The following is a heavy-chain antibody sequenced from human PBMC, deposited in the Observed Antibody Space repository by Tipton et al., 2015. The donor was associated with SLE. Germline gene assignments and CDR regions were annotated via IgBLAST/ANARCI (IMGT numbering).Heavy chain of an antibody. CDR3: ARRGAVAGFPLY. Sequence: LRLSCTVSGGSISSSSYYWGWIRQPPGKGLEWIGSIYYSGSTYYNPSLKSRVTISVDTSKNQFSLKLSSVTAADTAVYYCARRGAVAGFPLYWGQGTLVTVSS. CDR1: GGSISSSSYY. D-gene: IGHD6-19*01. J-gene: IGHJ4*02. CDR2: IYYSGST. V-gene: IGHV4-39*01.